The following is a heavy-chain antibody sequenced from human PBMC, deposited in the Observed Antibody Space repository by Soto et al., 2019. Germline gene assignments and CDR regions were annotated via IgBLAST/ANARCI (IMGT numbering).Heavy chain of an antibody. Sequence: SLRLSCAASGFTLNYDAINWVRQAPGKGLEWVSAITSTGDTYYVDSVKGRFTISRDNSKNTLYLQMNSLRAEDTAVYYCAKEIAASATLWLDPWGQGTLVTVSS. CDR1: GFTLNYDA. CDR3: AKEIAASATLWLDP. D-gene: IGHD6-13*01. CDR2: ITSTGDT. V-gene: IGHV3-23*01. J-gene: IGHJ5*02.